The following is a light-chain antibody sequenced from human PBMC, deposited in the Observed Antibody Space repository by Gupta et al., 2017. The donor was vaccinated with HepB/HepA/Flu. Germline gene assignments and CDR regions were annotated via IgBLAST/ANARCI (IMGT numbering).Light chain of an antibody. J-gene: IGLJ1*01. CDR3: AAWDDSLSAYV. Sequence: QSVLTQPPSASGTPGQGVTIPCSGSNSNVGRDNVYWYQQVPGAAPKLLIYNDYQRPSGIPDRFSGSKSGTSASLAIRGLRSEDEAYYYCAAWDDSLSAYVFGTGTRFTVL. CDR1: NSNVGRDN. CDR2: NDY. V-gene: IGLV1-47*02.